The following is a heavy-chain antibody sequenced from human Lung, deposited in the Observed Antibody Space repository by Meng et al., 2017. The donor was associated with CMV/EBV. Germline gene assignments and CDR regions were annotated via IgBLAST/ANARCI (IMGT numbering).Heavy chain of an antibody. D-gene: IGHD2-15*01. CDR3: ARVVGFCSGASCILDAYDV. J-gene: IGHJ3*01. Sequence: SVXVSXXASGFSFSDSFVHWMRQAPGQGLEWMGWINPGTKNRGTAEKFHDRVTLTGDTTTGTAHMELRSLTSDDTAVYYCARVVGFCSGASCILDAYDVWGQGTXVTVSS. V-gene: IGHV1-2*02. CDR2: INPGTKNR. CDR1: GFSFSDSF.